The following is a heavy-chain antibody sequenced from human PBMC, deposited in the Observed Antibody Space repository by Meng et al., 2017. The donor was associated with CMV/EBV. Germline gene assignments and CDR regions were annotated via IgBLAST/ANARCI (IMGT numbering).Heavy chain of an antibody. CDR2: INPNSGGT. CDR1: GYTFTGYY. J-gene: IGHJ3*02. Sequence: ASVKVSCKASGYTFTGYYMHWVRQAPGQGLEWMGWINPNSGGTNYAQKFQGRVTMTRGTSISTAYMELSRLRSDDTAVYYCARDPPMYYDFWSGYLYDAFDIWGQGTMVTVSS. D-gene: IGHD3-3*01. V-gene: IGHV1-2*02. CDR3: ARDPPMYYDFWSGYLYDAFDI.